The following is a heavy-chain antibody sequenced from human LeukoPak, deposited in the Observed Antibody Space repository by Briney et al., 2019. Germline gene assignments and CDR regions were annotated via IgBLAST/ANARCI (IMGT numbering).Heavy chain of an antibody. D-gene: IGHD6-13*01. CDR1: GGSISSYY. J-gene: IGHJ4*02. V-gene: IGHV4-59*01. Sequence: SETLSLTCTVSGGSISSYYWSWIRQPPGKGLEWIGYIYYSGSTNYNPSLKSRVTISVDTSKNQFSLKLSSVTAADTAVYYCGGVGYSGSWYGGGGIFDYWGQGTLVTVSS. CDR3: GGVGYSGSWYGGGGIFDY. CDR2: IYYSGST.